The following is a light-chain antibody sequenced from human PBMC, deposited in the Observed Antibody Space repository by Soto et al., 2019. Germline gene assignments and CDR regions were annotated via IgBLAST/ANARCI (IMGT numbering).Light chain of an antibody. V-gene: IGLV2-14*03. CDR2: DVS. J-gene: IGLJ1*01. CDR1: SSDIGAYDY. CDR3: SSFADSSARDYV. Sequence: QSVLTQPASVSGSPGQSITISCTGTSSDIGAYDYVSWYQQHPGGVPKLLIYDVSSRPLGVSSRFSGSKSGNTASLTISGLQADDESDYYCSSFADSSARDYVFGGGTKVTVL.